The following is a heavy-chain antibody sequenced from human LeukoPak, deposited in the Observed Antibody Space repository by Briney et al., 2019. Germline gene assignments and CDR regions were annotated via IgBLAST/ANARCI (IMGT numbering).Heavy chain of an antibody. D-gene: IGHD6-13*01. J-gene: IGHJ4*02. CDR1: GGTFSSYA. Sequence: SVKVSCKASGGTFSSYAISWVRQAPGQGLEWMGGIIPTFGTANYAQKFQGRVTITTDESTSTAYMELRSLRSEDTAVYYCARDPAAGLGYFDYWGQGTLVTVSS. V-gene: IGHV1-69*05. CDR3: ARDPAAGLGYFDY. CDR2: IIPTFGTA.